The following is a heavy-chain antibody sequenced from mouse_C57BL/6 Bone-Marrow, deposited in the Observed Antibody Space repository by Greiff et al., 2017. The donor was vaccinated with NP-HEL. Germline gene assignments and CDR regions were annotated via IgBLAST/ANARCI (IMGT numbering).Heavy chain of an antibody. D-gene: IGHD2-1*01. CDR2: ISDGGSYT. V-gene: IGHV5-4*01. J-gene: IGHJ3*01. Sequence: EVKVVESGGGLVKPGGSLKLSCAASGFTFSSYAMSWVRQTPEKRLEWVATISDGGSYTYYPDNVKGRFTISRDNAKNNLYLQMSHLKSEDTAMYYCARDKGGNYDWFAYWGQGTLVTVSA. CDR1: GFTFSSYA. CDR3: ARDKGGNYDWFAY.